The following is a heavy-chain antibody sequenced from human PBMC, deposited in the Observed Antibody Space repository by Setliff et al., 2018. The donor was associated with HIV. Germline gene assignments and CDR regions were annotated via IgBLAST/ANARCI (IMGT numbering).Heavy chain of an antibody. V-gene: IGHV4-34*01. CDR1: GGSFGVSY. Sequence: SETLSLTCAVYGGSFGVSYWSWIRQPPGKGLEWIGEINHSGITNSSPALRSRVTISVDTSKRQLSLKLSSVTAADTAIYFCARDRYAGEIDYWGQGTLVTVSS. D-gene: IGHD3-10*01. J-gene: IGHJ4*02. CDR2: INHSGIT. CDR3: ARDRYAGEIDY.